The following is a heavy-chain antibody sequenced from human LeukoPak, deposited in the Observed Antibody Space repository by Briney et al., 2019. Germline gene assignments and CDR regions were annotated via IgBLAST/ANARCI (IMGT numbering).Heavy chain of an antibody. CDR3: ARVTYSSSSISLDAFDI. CDR1: GGSISSGSYY. D-gene: IGHD6-6*01. CDR2: IYTSGST. J-gene: IGHJ3*02. Sequence: SSETLSLTCTVSGGSISSGSYYWSWIRQPAGKGLEWIGRIYTSGSTNYNPSLKSRVTMSVDTSKNQFSLKLSSVTAADTAVYYCARVTYSSSSISLDAFDIWGQGTMVTVSS. V-gene: IGHV4-61*02.